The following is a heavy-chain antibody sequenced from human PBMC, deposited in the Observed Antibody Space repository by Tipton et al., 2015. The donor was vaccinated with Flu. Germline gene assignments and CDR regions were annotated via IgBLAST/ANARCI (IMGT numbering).Heavy chain of an antibody. J-gene: IGHJ4*02. CDR3: ARDRAVAGTWGGDYFDY. CDR2: MNPNSGNT. D-gene: IGHD6-19*01. CDR1: GYTFTSYD. Sequence: QLVQSGAEVKKPGASVKVSCKASGYTFTSYDINWVRQATGQGLEWMGWMNPNSGNTGYAQKFQGRVTITRNTSISTAYMELSSLRSDDTAVYYCARDRAVAGTWGGDYFDYWGQGTLVTVSS. V-gene: IGHV1-8*03.